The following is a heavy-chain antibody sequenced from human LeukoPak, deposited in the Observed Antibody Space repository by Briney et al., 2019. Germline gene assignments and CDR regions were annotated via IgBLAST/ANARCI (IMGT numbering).Heavy chain of an antibody. Sequence: SETLSLTCAVSGGSISSGGYSWSWIRQPPGKGLEWIGYIYHSGSTYYNPSLKSRVTISVDRSKNQFSLKLSSVTAADTAVYYCARESRAVAGKVDYWGQGTLVTDSS. D-gene: IGHD6-19*01. CDR1: GGSISSGGYS. CDR2: IYHSGST. V-gene: IGHV4-30-2*01. J-gene: IGHJ4*02. CDR3: ARESRAVAGKVDY.